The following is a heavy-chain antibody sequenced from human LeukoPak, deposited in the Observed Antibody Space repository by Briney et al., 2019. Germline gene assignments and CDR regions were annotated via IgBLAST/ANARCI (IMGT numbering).Heavy chain of an antibody. J-gene: IGHJ4*02. CDR3: ATSHGYSSSPDY. CDR2: IYYSGST. CDR1: GGSISSYY. D-gene: IGHD6-13*01. Sequence: SPSETLSLTCTVSGGSISSYYWSWIRQPPGKGLEWIGYIYYSGSTNYNPSLKSRVTISVDTSKNQFSLKLSSVTAADTAVYYCATSHGYSSSPDYWGQGTLVTVSS. V-gene: IGHV4-59*01.